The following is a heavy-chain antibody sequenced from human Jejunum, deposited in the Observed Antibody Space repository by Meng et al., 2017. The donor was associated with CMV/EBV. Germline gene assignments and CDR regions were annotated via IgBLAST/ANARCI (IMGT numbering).Heavy chain of an antibody. V-gene: IGHV1-18*01. CDR2: ISAYNGNT. Sequence: KTSGYTFTTYGISWMRQAPGQGLEWMAWISAYNGNTNYARKFQDRVTMTRDTSTGAAYMELRSLRSDDTAVYYCARTLVKGGGGYYGFWGQGTLVTVSS. CDR3: ARTLVKGGGGYYGF. D-gene: IGHD3-22*01. J-gene: IGHJ4*02. CDR1: GYTFTTYG.